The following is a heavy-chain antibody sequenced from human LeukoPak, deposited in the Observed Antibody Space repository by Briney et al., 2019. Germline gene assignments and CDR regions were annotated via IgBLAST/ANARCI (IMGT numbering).Heavy chain of an antibody. CDR2: IIPIFGPA. Sequence: SVKVSCKASGGTFSSYAISWVRQAPGQGLEWMGRIIPIFGPANYAQKFQGRVTITTDESTSTSSMELSSLTSEDTAVYYCARARGSGWYPLRYWGQGTLVTVSS. J-gene: IGHJ4*02. CDR3: ARARGSGWYPLRY. V-gene: IGHV1-69*05. CDR1: GGTFSSYA. D-gene: IGHD6-19*01.